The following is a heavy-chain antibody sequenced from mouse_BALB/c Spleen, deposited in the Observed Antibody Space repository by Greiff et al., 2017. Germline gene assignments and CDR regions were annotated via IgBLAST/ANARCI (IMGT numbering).Heavy chain of an antibody. V-gene: IGHV5-12-2*01. Sequence: EVNLVESGGGLVQPGGSLKLSCAASGFTFSSYTMSWVRQTPEKRLEWVAYISNGGGSTYYPDTVKGRFTISRDNAKNTLYLQMSSLKSEDTAMYYCARHAPYAMDYWGQGTSVTVSS. CDR1: GFTFSSYT. CDR3: ARHAPYAMDY. J-gene: IGHJ4*01. CDR2: ISNGGGST.